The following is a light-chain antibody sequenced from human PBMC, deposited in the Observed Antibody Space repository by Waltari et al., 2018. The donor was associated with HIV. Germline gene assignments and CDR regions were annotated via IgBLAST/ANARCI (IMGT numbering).Light chain of an antibody. CDR1: GAEVGAYNY. J-gene: IGLJ2*01. CDR2: DVA. V-gene: IGLV2-14*03. CDR3: SSYTTFNTII. Sequence: SALTQPASVSGSPGQSITISCAGTGAEVGAYNYVAWYQKLPDTVPKLIIYDVASRPSGVSDRFSGSKSGNTASLTISGLQAEDAGDYYCSSYTTFNTIIFGGGTKLTVL.